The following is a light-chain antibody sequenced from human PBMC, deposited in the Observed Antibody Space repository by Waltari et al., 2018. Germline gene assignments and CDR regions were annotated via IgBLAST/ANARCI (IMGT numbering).Light chain of an antibody. Sequence: SYVVTQSPSVSVAPGETARITCGGDNIGRKSVHWYQQRPGQAPVLVISYDSDRPSGCPEGVSGSNSGKTATLTISWVEADDEADYYCLVWHSTTDHHGVFGGGTKLTVL. CDR2: YDS. CDR1: NIGRKS. J-gene: IGLJ2*01. CDR3: LVWHSTTDHHGV. V-gene: IGLV3-21*04.